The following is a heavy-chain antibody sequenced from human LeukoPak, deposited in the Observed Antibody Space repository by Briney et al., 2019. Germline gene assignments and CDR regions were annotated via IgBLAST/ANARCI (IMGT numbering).Heavy chain of an antibody. CDR2: ISSSSSSYI. J-gene: IGHJ4*02. CDR3: ARVVGSSGHLDY. V-gene: IGHV3-21*01. Sequence: GGSLRLSCAASGFTFSSYSVNWVRQAPGKGLEWVSSISSSSSSYIYYADSVKGRFTISRDNAKNSLYLQMNSLRAEDTAVYYCARVVGSSGHLDYWGQGTLVTVSS. CDR1: GFTFSSYS. D-gene: IGHD6-19*01.